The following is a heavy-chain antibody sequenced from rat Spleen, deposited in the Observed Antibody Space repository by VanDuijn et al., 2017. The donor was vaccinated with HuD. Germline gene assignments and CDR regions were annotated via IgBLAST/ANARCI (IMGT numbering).Heavy chain of an antibody. CDR2: ITNTGGSI. Sequence: EVQLVESGGGLVQPGRSLKLSCVASGFPFNNFWMTWIRQAPGKGLEWVASITNTGGSIYYPDSVKGRFTVSRDIAKSTLYLQMDSLRSEDTATYYCATGPRILRLDWFAYWGQGTLVTVSS. CDR1: GFPFNNFW. J-gene: IGHJ3*01. D-gene: IGHD1-6*01. V-gene: IGHV5-31*01. CDR3: ATGPRILRLDWFAY.